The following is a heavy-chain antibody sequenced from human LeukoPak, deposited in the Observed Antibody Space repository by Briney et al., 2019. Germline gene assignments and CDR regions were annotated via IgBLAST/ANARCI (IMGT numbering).Heavy chain of an antibody. V-gene: IGHV3-23*01. CDR3: AREFPVAATGRRWFVP. Sequence: GSLRLSCAASGFTFSSYAMSWVRQAPGKGLEWVSTITGGGSTTYYADSVKGRFTISRDNSKNTLYLQMNSLRVEDTALYLCAREFPVAATGRRWFVPWGEGALVTVRS. CDR1: GFTFSSYA. D-gene: IGHD6-13*01. J-gene: IGHJ5*02. CDR2: ITGGGSTT.